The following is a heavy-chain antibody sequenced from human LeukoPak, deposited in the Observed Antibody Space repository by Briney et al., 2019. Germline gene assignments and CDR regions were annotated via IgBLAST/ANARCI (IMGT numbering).Heavy chain of an antibody. CDR3: ARDLTYPEGPMDV. J-gene: IGHJ6*03. D-gene: IGHD1-14*01. CDR2: IDPNTGGT. CDR1: GHTFTDYY. V-gene: IGHV1-2*02. Sequence: ASVKVSCKASGHTFTDYYMNWVRQAPGQGLEWMGWIDPNTGGTKYAQKFQGRVTMTRDTSISTAYMELSRLGSDDTAVYYCARDLTYPEGPMDVWGKGTTVTVSS.